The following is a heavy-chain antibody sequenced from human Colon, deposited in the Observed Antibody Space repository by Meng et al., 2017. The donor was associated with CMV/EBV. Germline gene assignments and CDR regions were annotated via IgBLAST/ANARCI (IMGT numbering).Heavy chain of an antibody. Sequence: CTVSGDSISGSTYYWPWIRQPPGKGLEWIGYIYYSGSTNYNPSLKSRVTISVDPSKNQFSLKLNSVTAADTAIYYCARMITVGHFDPWGQGALVTVSS. J-gene: IGHJ5*02. CDR1: GDSISGSTYY. D-gene: IGHD3-16*01. CDR3: ARMITVGHFDP. V-gene: IGHV4-61*01. CDR2: IYYSGST.